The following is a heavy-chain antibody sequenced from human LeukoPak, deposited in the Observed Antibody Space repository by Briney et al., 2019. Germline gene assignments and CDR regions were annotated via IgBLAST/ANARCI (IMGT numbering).Heavy chain of an antibody. Sequence: TGGSLRLSCAASGFTFSSYGMHWVRQAPGKGLEWVAVISYDGSNKYYADSVKGRFTISRDNSKNTLYLQMNSLRAEDTAVYYCAKDAIVGATSVDYWGQRTLVTVSS. J-gene: IGHJ4*02. CDR3: AKDAIVGATSVDY. CDR2: ISYDGSNK. D-gene: IGHD1-26*01. CDR1: GFTFSSYG. V-gene: IGHV3-30*18.